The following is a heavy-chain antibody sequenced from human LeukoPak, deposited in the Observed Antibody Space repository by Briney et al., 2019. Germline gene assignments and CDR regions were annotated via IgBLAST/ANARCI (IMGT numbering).Heavy chain of an antibody. CDR1: GGSISSYY. V-gene: IGHV4-59*01. D-gene: IGHD4-17*01. Sequence: SETLSLTCTVSGGSISSYYWSWIRQPPGKGLEWIGDIYDSGSTNYNPSLKSRVTISVDTSKNQFSLKLSSVTAADTAVYYCARGMVTTETNWFDPWGQGTLVTVSS. J-gene: IGHJ5*02. CDR3: ARGMVTTETNWFDP. CDR2: IYDSGST.